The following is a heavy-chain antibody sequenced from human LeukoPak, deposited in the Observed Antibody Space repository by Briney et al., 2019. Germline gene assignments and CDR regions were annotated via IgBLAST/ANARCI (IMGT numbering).Heavy chain of an antibody. V-gene: IGHV3-66*02. CDR1: GFTFSDHY. D-gene: IGHD3-10*01. CDR2: MYRGGGT. J-gene: IGHJ3*02. Sequence: GGSLRLSCAASGFTFSDHYMDWVRQAPGKGLEWVSVMYRGGGTYYADSVKGRFTISRDNSKNTLYLQMNSLRAEDTAVYYCALGGAITMVRGGDAFDIWGQGTMVTVSS. CDR3: ALGGAITMVRGGDAFDI.